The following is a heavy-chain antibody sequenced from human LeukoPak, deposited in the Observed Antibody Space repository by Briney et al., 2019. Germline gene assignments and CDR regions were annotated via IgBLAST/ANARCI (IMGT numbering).Heavy chain of an antibody. Sequence: GGSLRLSCAASGCTFSTYWMHWVRQAPGKGLEWVSRINSDGSSTNYAYSVKGRFTISRDNAKNTLYLQMNSLRAEDTAVYYCARDYGEGGYYFDYWGQGTLVTVSS. J-gene: IGHJ4*02. V-gene: IGHV3-74*01. CDR2: INSDGSST. CDR3: ARDYGEGGYYFDY. CDR1: GCTFSTYW. D-gene: IGHD4-17*01.